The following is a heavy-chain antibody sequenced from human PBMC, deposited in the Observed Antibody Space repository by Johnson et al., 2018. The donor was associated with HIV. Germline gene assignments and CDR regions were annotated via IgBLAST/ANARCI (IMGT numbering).Heavy chain of an antibody. Sequence: QVQLVESGGGVVQPGGSLRLSCVASGFIFSDYYMSWIRQAPGQGLEWVSYISFSDSTIYSADSVQGRFTISRDNAKNSLYLQMNSLRAEDTAVYYCARSKDCSGGSCPDGFDIWGQGTMVIVS. J-gene: IGHJ3*02. CDR1: GFIFSDYY. CDR3: ARSKDCSGGSCPDGFDI. D-gene: IGHD2-15*01. V-gene: IGHV3-11*04. CDR2: ISFSDSTI.